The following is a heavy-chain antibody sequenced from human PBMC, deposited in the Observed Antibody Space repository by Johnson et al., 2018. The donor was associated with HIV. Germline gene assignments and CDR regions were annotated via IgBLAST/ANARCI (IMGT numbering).Heavy chain of an antibody. Sequence: VQLVESGGGLVQPGGSLRLSCAASGFTFRSYWMSWVRQAPGKGLEWVPSISGSGGPTDYADSVKGRFTISRDNSKNTLYLQMNSLRADDTAVYYCAKPYYYDGSGYLGAFDIWGQGTMVTVSS. J-gene: IGHJ3*02. CDR2: ISGSGGPT. D-gene: IGHD3-22*01. CDR3: AKPYYYDGSGYLGAFDI. V-gene: IGHV3-23*04. CDR1: GFTFRSYW.